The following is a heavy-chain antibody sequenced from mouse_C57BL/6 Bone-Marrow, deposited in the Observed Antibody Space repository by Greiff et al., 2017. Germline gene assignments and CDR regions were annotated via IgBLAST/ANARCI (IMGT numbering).Heavy chain of an antibody. J-gene: IGHJ4*01. CDR2: IYPGGGYT. V-gene: IGHV1-63*01. CDR3: ARHDYDGYYAMDY. CDR1: GYTFTNYW. Sequence: VQGVESGAELVRPGTSVKMSCKASGYTFTNYWIGWAKQRPGHGLEWIGDIYPGGGYTNYNEKFKGKATLTADKSSSTAYMQFSSLTSEDSAIYYCARHDYDGYYAMDYWGQGTSVTVSS. D-gene: IGHD2-4*01.